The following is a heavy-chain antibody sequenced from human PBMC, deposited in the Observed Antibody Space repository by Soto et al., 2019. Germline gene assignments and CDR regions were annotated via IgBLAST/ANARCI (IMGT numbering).Heavy chain of an antibody. D-gene: IGHD6-19*01. CDR3: ARLAGRPYYYYYYGMDV. V-gene: IGHV4-34*01. CDR2: INHSGST. Sequence: PSETLSLTCAVYCGSFSGYYWSWIRQPPGKGLEWIGEINHSGSTNYNPSLKSRVTISVDTSKNQFSLKLSSVTAADTAVYYCARLAGRPYYYYYYGMDVWGQGTTVTVSS. CDR1: CGSFSGYY. J-gene: IGHJ6*02.